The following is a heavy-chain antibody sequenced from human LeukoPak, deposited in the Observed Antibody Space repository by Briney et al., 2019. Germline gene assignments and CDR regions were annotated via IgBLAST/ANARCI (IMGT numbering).Heavy chain of an antibody. D-gene: IGHD3-10*01. J-gene: IGHJ3*02. CDR1: GFTFSNYA. CDR2: INSDGSST. V-gene: IGHV3-74*01. Sequence: GGSLRLSCAASGFTFSNYAMSWVRQAPGKGLVWVSRINSDGSSTSYADSVKGRFTISRDNAKNTLYLQMNSLRAEDTAVYYCARANYYGSGRAAFDIWGQGTMVTVSS. CDR3: ARANYYGSGRAAFDI.